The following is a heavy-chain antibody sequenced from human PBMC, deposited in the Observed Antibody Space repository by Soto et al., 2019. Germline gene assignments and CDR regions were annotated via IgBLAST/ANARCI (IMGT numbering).Heavy chain of an antibody. V-gene: IGHV3-30-3*01. Sequence: QVQLVESGGGVVQPGRSLRLSCAASGFTFSSYAMQWVRQAPGKGLEWVAVISYDGSNKYYADSVKGRFTISRDNSKNTLYLQMNGLRSEDTAVYYCARGAGVYGDYKTGDYWGQGTLVTFSS. J-gene: IGHJ4*02. CDR1: GFTFSSYA. CDR3: ARGAGVYGDYKTGDY. D-gene: IGHD4-17*01. CDR2: ISYDGSNK.